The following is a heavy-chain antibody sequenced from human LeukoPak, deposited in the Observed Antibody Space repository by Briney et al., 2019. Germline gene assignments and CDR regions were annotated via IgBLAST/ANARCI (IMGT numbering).Heavy chain of an antibody. Sequence: ASVKVSCKASGYTFTGYYMHWVRQAPGQGLEWVGWINPNSGGTNYAQKFQGRVTMTRDTSISTAYMELSRLRSDDTAVYYCARDSPYDYVWDTDPRAHDYWGQGTLVTVSS. CDR1: GYTFTGYY. V-gene: IGHV1-2*02. CDR2: INPNSGGT. J-gene: IGHJ4*02. D-gene: IGHD3-16*01. CDR3: ARDSPYDYVWDTDPRAHDY.